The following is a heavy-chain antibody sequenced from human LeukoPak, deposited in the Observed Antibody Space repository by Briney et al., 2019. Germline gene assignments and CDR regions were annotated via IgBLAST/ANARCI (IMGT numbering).Heavy chain of an antibody. D-gene: IGHD3-10*01. J-gene: IGHJ4*02. CDR3: ARDSPMVRGVIEGY. Sequence: GGSLRLSCAAFGFTFSSYSMNWVRQAPGKGLEWVSSISSSSSYIYYADSVKGRFTISRDNAKNSLYLQMNSLRAEDTAVYYCARDSPMVRGVIEGYWGQGTLVTVSS. CDR2: ISSSSSYI. V-gene: IGHV3-21*01. CDR1: GFTFSSYS.